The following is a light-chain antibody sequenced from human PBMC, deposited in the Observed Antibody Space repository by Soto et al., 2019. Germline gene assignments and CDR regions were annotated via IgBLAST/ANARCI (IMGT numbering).Light chain of an antibody. CDR2: EVR. Sequence: QSALTQPASVSGSAGQSITISCSGTIRDVGAYNLVSWYQQHPGTAPKLIIYEVRNRPSGISSRFSGSRSGNTASLTISGLQAEDEGYYYCSAYTARSKLVFGGGTKVTV. CDR3: SAYTARSKLV. J-gene: IGLJ3*02. CDR1: IRDVGAYNL. V-gene: IGLV2-14*01.